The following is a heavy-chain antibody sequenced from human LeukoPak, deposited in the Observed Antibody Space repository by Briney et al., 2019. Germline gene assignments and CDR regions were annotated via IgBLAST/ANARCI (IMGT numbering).Heavy chain of an antibody. J-gene: IGHJ4*02. CDR1: GFTFSNYE. CDR2: ISSSGSTI. CDR3: ARGDGGSYLGNLDY. Sequence: GGSLRLSCAASGFTFSNYEMNWVRQAPGKGLKWVSYISSSGSTIYYADSVKGRFTISRDNAKNSLYLQMNSLRAEDTAVYYCARGDGGSYLGNLDYWGQGTLVTVSS. V-gene: IGHV3-48*03. D-gene: IGHD1-26*01.